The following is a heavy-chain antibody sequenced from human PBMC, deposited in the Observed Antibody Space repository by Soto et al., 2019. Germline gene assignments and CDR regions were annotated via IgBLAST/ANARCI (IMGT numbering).Heavy chain of an antibody. CDR1: GGSISGRC. J-gene: IGHJ5*02. CDR3: AKSHYDSSGYYIIDH. V-gene: IGHV4-59*01. D-gene: IGHD3-22*01. Sequence: SETLSLTCTVSGGSISGRCWSWVRQSPGKGLEWIGYFCYTGSTNYNPSLKSRVTTSVDRSKTQCSLKLTSVTAADTAVYYCAKSHYDSSGYYIIDHSGQGTLVTVSS. CDR2: FCYTGST.